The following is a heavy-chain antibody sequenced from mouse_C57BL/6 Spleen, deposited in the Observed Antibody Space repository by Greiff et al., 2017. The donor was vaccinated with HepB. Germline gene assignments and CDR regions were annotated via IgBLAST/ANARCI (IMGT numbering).Heavy chain of an antibody. D-gene: IGHD4-1*01. J-gene: IGHJ2*01. CDR3: AIDQDWDYFDY. CDR1: GFTFSSYA. CDR2: ISDGGSYT. V-gene: IGHV5-4*01. Sequence: EVKVVESGGGLVKPGGSLKLSCAASGFTFSSYAMSWVRQTPEKRLEWVATISDGGSYTYYPDNVKGRFTISRDNTKNNLYLQMSHLKSEDTAMYYCAIDQDWDYFDYWGQGTTLTVSS.